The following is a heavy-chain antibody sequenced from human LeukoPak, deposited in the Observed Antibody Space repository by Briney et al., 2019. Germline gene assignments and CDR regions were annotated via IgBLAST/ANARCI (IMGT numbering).Heavy chain of an antibody. CDR2: ISSNGDNT. J-gene: IGHJ4*02. Sequence: QPGGSLRLSCSVSGFTFSTYVMHCVRQAPGKGLEYVSAISSNGDNTYYADSVKGRFTISRDNSKNTLYLQMSSLRADDTAVYYCVRGTGYWGQGTLVTVSS. V-gene: IGHV3-64D*06. CDR1: GFTFSTYV. CDR3: VRGTGY.